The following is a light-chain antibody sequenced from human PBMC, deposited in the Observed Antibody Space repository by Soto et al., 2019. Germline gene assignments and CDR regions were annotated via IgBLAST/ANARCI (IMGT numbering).Light chain of an antibody. CDR1: QSISRY. CDR3: QQYNSYSS. J-gene: IGKJ3*01. V-gene: IGKV1-5*03. CDR2: KAS. Sequence: IQRTQSPSSLAASVEDRVTITSLASQSISRYLNWYQQKPGKAPKILIYKASNLGGGVPSRFSGDGSGTEFTLTIRSLQPEDSATYYCQQYNSYSSFGPGTKVDIK.